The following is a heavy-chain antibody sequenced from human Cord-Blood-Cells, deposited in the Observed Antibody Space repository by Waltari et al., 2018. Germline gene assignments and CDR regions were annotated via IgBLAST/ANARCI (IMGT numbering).Heavy chain of an antibody. CDR2: INHSGST. CDR1: GGSFSGYY. CDR3: ARTVYSGSSFDY. J-gene: IGHJ4*02. D-gene: IGHD1-26*01. Sequence: QVQLQQWGAGLLKPSETLSLTCAVYGGSFSGYYWSGPRQPPGKGLEWIGEINHSGSTNYNPSLKSRVTISVDTSKNQFSLKLSSVTAADTAVYYCARTVYSGSSFDYWGQGTLVTVSS. V-gene: IGHV4-34*01.